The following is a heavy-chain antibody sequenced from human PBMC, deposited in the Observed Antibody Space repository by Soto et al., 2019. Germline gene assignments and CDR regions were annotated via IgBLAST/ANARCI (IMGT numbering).Heavy chain of an antibody. CDR1: GDAYTTYG. CDR2: ISAYNGNT. J-gene: IGHJ6*02. V-gene: IGHV1-18*01. CDR3: AREGSAPCYYYAMDV. Sequence: ASVKVSCTASGDAYTTYGISSVRHAPGKRLEWMGWISAYNGNTNYAQKLQGRVTMTTDTSTSTTYMELRSLISDDTAVYYCAREGSAPCYYYAMDVWGQGTTVTVSS. D-gene: IGHD6-19*01.